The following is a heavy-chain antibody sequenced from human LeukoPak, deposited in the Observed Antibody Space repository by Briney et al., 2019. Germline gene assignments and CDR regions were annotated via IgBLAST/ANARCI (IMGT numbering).Heavy chain of an antibody. J-gene: IGHJ5*02. V-gene: IGHV4-39*07. CDR2: IYYSGST. Sequence: SETLSLTCTVSGGSISSSSYYWGWIRQPPGKGLEWIGSIYYSGSTSYNPSLKSRVTMSVDTSKNQFSLKLSSVTAADTAVYYCARSLGFGVWSSTPNWFDPWGQGTLVTVSS. D-gene: IGHD3-10*01. CDR3: ARSLGFGVWSSTPNWFDP. CDR1: GGSISSSSYY.